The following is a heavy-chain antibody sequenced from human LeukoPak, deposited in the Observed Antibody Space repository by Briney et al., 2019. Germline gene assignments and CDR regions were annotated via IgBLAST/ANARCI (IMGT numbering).Heavy chain of an antibody. CDR3: AELGITMIGGV. D-gene: IGHD3-10*02. J-gene: IGHJ6*04. V-gene: IGHV3-20*04. Sequence: GGSLRLSCAASGFTFDDYGMSWVRQAPGKGLEWVSGINWNGGSTGYADSVKGRFTISRDNAKNSLYLQMNSLGAEDTAVYYCAELGITMIGGVWGKGTTVTISS. CDR1: GFTFDDYG. CDR2: INWNGGST.